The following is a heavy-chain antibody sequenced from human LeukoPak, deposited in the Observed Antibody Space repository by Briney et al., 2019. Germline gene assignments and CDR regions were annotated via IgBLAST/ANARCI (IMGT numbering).Heavy chain of an antibody. D-gene: IGHD2-2*01. Sequence: GGSLRLSCAASGFTFSSYAMSWVRQAPGQGLEWVGRIIPIVGSTNYAEKLQGRVTITADKSTSTVYMELSSLRAEDTAVYYCARGVNLGYCSSTSCSPDFDYWGQGTLVTVSS. J-gene: IGHJ4*02. CDR1: GFTFSSYA. V-gene: IGHV1-69*04. CDR2: IIPIVGST. CDR3: ARGVNLGYCSSTSCSPDFDY.